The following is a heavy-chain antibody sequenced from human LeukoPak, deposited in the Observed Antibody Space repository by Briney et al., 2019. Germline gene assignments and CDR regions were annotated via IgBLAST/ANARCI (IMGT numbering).Heavy chain of an antibody. J-gene: IGHJ6*03. CDR3: ASTIAAAGKPGIAYYMDV. CDR2: ISSSSSYI. D-gene: IGHD6-13*01. Sequence: PGGSLRLSCAASGFTFSSYSMNWVRQAPGKGLEWVSSISSSSSYIYYADSVKGRFTISRDNAKNSLYLQMNSLRAEDTAVYYCASTIAAAGKPGIAYYMDVWGKGTTVTVSS. V-gene: IGHV3-21*01. CDR1: GFTFSSYS.